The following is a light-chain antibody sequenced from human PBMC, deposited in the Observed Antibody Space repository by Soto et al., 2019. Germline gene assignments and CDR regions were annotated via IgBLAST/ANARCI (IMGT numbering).Light chain of an antibody. V-gene: IGKV3-11*01. J-gene: IGKJ4*01. CDR3: QSRSSWPPVLT. Sequence: ENVLTQSPVTLSLSPGERATLSCRASRSVKSYLAWYQQKPGQAPRLLIYDASNRAAGIPARFSGSGSGTDFTLTISSLDPEDFAVYYCQSRSSWPPVLTFGGGTKVDIK. CDR1: RSVKSY. CDR2: DAS.